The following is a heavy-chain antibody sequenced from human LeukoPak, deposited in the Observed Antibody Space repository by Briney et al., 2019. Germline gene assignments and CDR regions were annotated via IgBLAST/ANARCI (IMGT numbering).Heavy chain of an antibody. Sequence: ASVKVSCKASGYTFTSYAMHWVRQAPGQRLEWMGWINAGNGNTKYSQKFQGRVTITRDTSASTAYMELSSLRSEDTAVYYCARGSIWFGELAPNFDYWGQGTLVTVSS. D-gene: IGHD3-10*01. CDR1: GYTFTSYA. CDR2: INAGNGNT. CDR3: ARGSIWFGELAPNFDY. J-gene: IGHJ4*02. V-gene: IGHV1-3*01.